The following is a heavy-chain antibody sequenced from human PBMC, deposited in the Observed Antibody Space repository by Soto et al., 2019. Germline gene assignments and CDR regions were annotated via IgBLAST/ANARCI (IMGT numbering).Heavy chain of an antibody. CDR1: GGSISSNSYY. Sequence: SETLSLTCTVSGGSISSNSYYWGWIRQPPGKGLEWIGSIYYSGSTYYNPSLKSRVTISVDTSKNQFSLKLSSVTAADTAVYYCARVDASSILGSSGWGYYYYMDVWGKGTTVTVSS. V-gene: IGHV4-39*07. J-gene: IGHJ6*03. D-gene: IGHD6-19*01. CDR3: ARVDASSILGSSGWGYYYYMDV. CDR2: IYYSGST.